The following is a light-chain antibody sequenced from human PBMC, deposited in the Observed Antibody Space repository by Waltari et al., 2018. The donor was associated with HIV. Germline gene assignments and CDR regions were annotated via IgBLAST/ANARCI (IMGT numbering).Light chain of an antibody. J-gene: IGLJ3*02. CDR1: SSNIGAGSD. Sequence: QSVLTQPPSVSGAPGQRVTISCTGSSSNIGAGSDVPWYQHLPGTAPKLLIYGNNNRPSGVPDRFSGSKSGTSASLAITGLQADDEADYYCQSYDSSLSGVFGGGTKLTVL. CDR3: QSYDSSLSGV. V-gene: IGLV1-40*01. CDR2: GNN.